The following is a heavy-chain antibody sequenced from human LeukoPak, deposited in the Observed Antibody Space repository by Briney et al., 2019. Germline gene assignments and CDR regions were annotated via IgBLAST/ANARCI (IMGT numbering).Heavy chain of an antibody. D-gene: IGHD5-18*01. CDR2: IKSKDDGGTT. J-gene: IGHJ4*02. V-gene: IGHV3-15*01. CDR3: TTVSGYSYGH. CDR1: GFIFSNAW. Sequence: GGSLRLSCAAFGFIFSNAWMNWVRQAPGKGLEWVGRIKSKDDGGTTDYAAPVKGRFTISRDDSKNMLYLQMNSLKTEDTAVYYCTTVSGYSYGHWGQGTLVTVSS.